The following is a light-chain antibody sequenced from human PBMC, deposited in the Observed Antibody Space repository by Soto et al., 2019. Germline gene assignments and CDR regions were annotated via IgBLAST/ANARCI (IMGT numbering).Light chain of an antibody. Sequence: DFQMTQSPSSLSASVGDRVTISCRASQSIITWLAWYQQKPGKAPKLLIYDASSLQSGVPSRFSGSGSGTEFTLTISSLQPEDFATYYCRQYKKFSRSFGQGTKVDIK. CDR1: QSIITW. CDR2: DAS. CDR3: RQYKKFSRS. J-gene: IGKJ1*01. V-gene: IGKV1-5*01.